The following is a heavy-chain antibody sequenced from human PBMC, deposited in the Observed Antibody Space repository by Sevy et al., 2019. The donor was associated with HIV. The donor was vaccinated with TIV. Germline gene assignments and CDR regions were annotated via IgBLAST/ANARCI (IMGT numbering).Heavy chain of an antibody. CDR3: AGPILTYNNGWSYYDY. D-gene: IGHD6-19*01. J-gene: IGHJ4*02. Sequence: SETLSLTCTVSGASISSSDYYWGWIRQPPGKGLEWIASINYSGSTFYNPSLKSRVTISADTSKNQFSLDLNSVTAADTAIYYCAGPILTYNNGWSYYDYWGQGTVVTVSS. CDR2: INYSGST. V-gene: IGHV4-39*01. CDR1: GASISSSDYY.